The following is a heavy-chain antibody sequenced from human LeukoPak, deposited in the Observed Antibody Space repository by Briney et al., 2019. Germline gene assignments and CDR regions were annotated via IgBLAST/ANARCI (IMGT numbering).Heavy chain of an antibody. J-gene: IGHJ4*02. D-gene: IGHD6-13*01. V-gene: IGHV4-61*02. CDR2: IYTSGST. Sequence: SETLSLTCTVSGGSITSGSYYWSWIRQPAGKGLGWIGRIYTSGSTNYNPSLKSRVTISVDTSKNRFSLKLSSVTAADTAVYYCARSSSWYGDYWGQGTLVTVSS. CDR1: GGSITSGSYY. CDR3: ARSSSWYGDY.